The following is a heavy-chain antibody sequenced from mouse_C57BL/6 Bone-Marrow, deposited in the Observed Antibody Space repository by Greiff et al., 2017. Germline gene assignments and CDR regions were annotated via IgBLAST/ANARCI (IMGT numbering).Heavy chain of an antibody. V-gene: IGHV1-81*01. Sequence: QVQLQQSGAELARPGASVKLSCKASGYTFTSYGISWVKQRTGQGLEWIGDIYPRSGNTSYNEKFKGKATLTADKSSSTAYMELRRVTSDDSSVYFCARVGSYCAMDYWGQGTLVTVSA. CDR2: IYPRSGNT. CDR3: ARVGSYCAMDY. CDR1: GYTFTSYG. J-gene: IGHJ4*01.